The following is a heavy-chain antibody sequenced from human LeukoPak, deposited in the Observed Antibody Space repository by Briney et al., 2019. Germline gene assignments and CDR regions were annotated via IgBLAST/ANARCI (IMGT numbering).Heavy chain of an antibody. CDR2: INPNSGGT. CDR3: ASAGTLGSRSYLGRFDY. Sequence: ASVKVSCKASGYTFTGYYMHWVRQAPGQGLEWMGWINPNSGGTNYAQKFQGRVTMTRDTSISTAYMELSRLRSDDTAVYYCASAGTLGSRSYLGRFDYWGQGTLVTVSS. V-gene: IGHV1-2*02. J-gene: IGHJ4*02. CDR1: GYTFTGYY. D-gene: IGHD1-26*01.